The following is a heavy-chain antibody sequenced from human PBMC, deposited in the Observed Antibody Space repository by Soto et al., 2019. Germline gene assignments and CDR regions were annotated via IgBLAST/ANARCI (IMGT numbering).Heavy chain of an antibody. J-gene: IGHJ6*02. D-gene: IGHD3-16*01. Sequence: QVQLVQSGAEVKNPGASVKVSCKASGYTFTRYGIGWARQAPGQGLEWMGWINTYNGNTNYAQNVQGRVTLTTDTSTSTAYMELRSLRSNATAIYYRARVDVYVTPSPQDVWGQGTTVSVSS. CDR2: INTYNGNT. V-gene: IGHV1-18*01. CDR3: ARVDVYVTPSPQDV. CDR1: GYTFTRYG.